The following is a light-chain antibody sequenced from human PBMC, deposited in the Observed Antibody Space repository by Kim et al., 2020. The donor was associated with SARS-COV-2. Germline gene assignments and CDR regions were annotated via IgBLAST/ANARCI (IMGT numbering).Light chain of an antibody. V-gene: IGLV4-69*01. Sequence: QLVLTQSPSASASLGASVKLTCTLSSDYSTYAIAWHQQQPEKGPRYLMKLNSDGSHSKGDGIPDRFSGSSSGAERYLTVSSLQSEDEADYYCQTWGTGLVVFGGGTKLTVL. CDR3: QTWGTGLVV. CDR1: SDYSTYA. CDR2: LNSDGSH. J-gene: IGLJ2*01.